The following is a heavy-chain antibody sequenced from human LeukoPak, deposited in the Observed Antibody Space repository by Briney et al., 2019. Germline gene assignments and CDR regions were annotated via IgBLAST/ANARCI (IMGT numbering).Heavy chain of an antibody. D-gene: IGHD6-13*01. CDR3: ARDGIAAAGIDY. CDR2: ISSSSSYI. J-gene: IGHJ4*02. V-gene: IGHV3-21*01. CDR1: GFTFSSYS. Sequence: GGSLRLSCAASGFTFSSYSMNWVRQAPGKGLEWVSSISSSSSYIYYADSVKGRFTISRDNAKNSLYLQMNSLRAEDTAVYYCARDGIAAAGIDYWGQGTLVTVPS.